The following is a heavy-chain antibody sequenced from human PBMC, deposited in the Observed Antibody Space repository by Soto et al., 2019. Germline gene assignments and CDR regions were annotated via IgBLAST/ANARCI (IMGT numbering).Heavy chain of an antibody. V-gene: IGHV3-23*01. D-gene: IGHD3-3*01. CDR3: AKDQHRFLEWLSSNDAFDI. Sequence: GGSLRLSCAASGFTFSSYAMSWVRQAPGKGLEWVSAISGSGGSTYYADSVKGRFTISRDNSKNTLYLQMNSLRAEDTAVYYCAKDQHRFLEWLSSNDAFDIWGQGTMVTVSS. CDR2: ISGSGGST. CDR1: GFTFSSYA. J-gene: IGHJ3*02.